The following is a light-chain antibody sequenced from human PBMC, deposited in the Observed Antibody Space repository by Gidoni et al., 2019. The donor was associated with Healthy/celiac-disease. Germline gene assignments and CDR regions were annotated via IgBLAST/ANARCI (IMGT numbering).Light chain of an antibody. V-gene: IGLV2-23*01. CDR3: CSYAGSRTYV. CDR1: SSDVGSYNL. CDR2: EGS. J-gene: IGLJ1*01. Sequence: QSALTQPASVSCSPVQSITISCTGTSSDVGSYNLVSWYKQHPGNAPKLMIDEGSKRPSGVSNRFTGSKAGNKAYLTISGLQAEDEADYYCCSYAGSRTYVFGTGTKVTVI.